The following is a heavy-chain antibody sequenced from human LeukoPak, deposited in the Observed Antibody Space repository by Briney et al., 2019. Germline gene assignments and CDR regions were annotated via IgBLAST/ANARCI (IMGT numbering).Heavy chain of an antibody. J-gene: IGHJ6*03. D-gene: IGHD6-19*01. CDR3: ARDLRGYSSGWAYYYYYMDV. V-gene: IGHV1-2*02. CDR2: INPNSGGT. Sequence: GASVKVSCKASGYTFTGYYMHWVRQAPGQGLEWMGWINPNSGGTNYAQKFQGRVTMTRDTSISTAYMELSRLRSDDTAVYYCARDLRGYSSGWAYYYYYMDVWGKGTTVTVSS. CDR1: GYTFTGYY.